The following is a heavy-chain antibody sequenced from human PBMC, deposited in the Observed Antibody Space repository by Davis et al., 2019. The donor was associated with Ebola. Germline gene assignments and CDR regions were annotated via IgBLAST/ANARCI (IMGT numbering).Heavy chain of an antibody. CDR2: INPSGGST. CDR1: GYTFTGYY. Sequence: ASVKVSCKASGYTFTGYYMHWVRQAPGQGLEWMGWINPSGGSTSYAQKFQGRVTMTRDTSTSTVYMELSSLRSEDTAVYYCARGYCGSAACFHHDYWGQGTLVTVSS. J-gene: IGHJ4*02. CDR3: ARGYCGSAACFHHDY. D-gene: IGHD2-2*01. V-gene: IGHV1-46*01.